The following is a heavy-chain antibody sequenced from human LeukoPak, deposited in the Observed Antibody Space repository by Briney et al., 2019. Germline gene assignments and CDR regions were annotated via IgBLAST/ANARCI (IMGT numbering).Heavy chain of an antibody. CDR1: GFTFSTYS. Sequence: GGSLRLSCAASGFTFSTYSMNWVRQAPGKGLEWVSYISSSSFTIYYADSVKGRFTISRDNARSSLYLQMNSLRAEDTAIYFCARLFGGVTTFDYWGQGALVTVSS. D-gene: IGHD2-8*02. V-gene: IGHV3-48*04. CDR3: ARLFGGVTTFDY. J-gene: IGHJ4*02. CDR2: ISSSSFTI.